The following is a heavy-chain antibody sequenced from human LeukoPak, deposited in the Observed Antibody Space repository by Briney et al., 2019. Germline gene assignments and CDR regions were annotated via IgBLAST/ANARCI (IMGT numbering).Heavy chain of an antibody. D-gene: IGHD6-19*01. Sequence: PETLSLSRAVSGGSISSSSYYCGWVRQPPGKGLEWLGCIYYSVSTYYYPSLKSREDISVNTSKNHYSLTLSSVTAADTAVYYCARLGIEQWLVDYWSQGTLVTVYS. J-gene: IGHJ4*02. CDR2: IYYSVST. CDR3: ARLGIEQWLVDY. CDR1: GGSISSSSYY. V-gene: IGHV4-39*02.